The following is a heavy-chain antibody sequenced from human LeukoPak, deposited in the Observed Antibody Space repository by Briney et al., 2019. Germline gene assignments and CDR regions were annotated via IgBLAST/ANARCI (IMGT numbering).Heavy chain of an antibody. V-gene: IGHV3-13*01. D-gene: IGHD2-2*02. CDR2: IGTAGDT. Sequence: GGSLRLSCAACGFTFSSYDMHWVRQATGKGLEWVSAIGTAGDTYYPGSVKGRFTISRDNAKNSLYLQMNSLRAEDTALYYCARDGPAAICDYWGQGTLVTVSS. J-gene: IGHJ4*02. CDR3: ARDGPAAICDY. CDR1: GFTFSSYD.